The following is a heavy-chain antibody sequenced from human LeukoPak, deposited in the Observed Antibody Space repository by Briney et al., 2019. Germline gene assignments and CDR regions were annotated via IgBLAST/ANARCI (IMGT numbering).Heavy chain of an antibody. J-gene: IGHJ4*02. CDR2: IYPGDSNT. V-gene: IGHV5-51*01. Sequence: GESLKISCQGSGYSFTYYWIAWVRQMPGKGLEWMGIIYPGDSNTKYSPSFEGQVTISADKSITTAYLQWSSLKASDTAMYFCARQDPAGEYYFDYWGQGTLVTVSS. CDR1: GYSFTYYW. CDR3: ARQDPAGEYYFDY. D-gene: IGHD3-10*01.